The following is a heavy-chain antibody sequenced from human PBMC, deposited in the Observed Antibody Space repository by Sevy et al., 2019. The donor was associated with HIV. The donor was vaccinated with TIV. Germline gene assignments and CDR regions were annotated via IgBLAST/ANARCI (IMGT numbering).Heavy chain of an antibody. CDR1: GFTFSSYE. V-gene: IGHV3-48*03. CDR2: ISNSGTTM. J-gene: IGHJ4*02. Sequence: GGSLRLSCAASGFTFSSYEMNWVRQAPGKGLEWVSYISNSGTTMSYSDSVKGRFTISRDNARNSLYLQMNSLRAEDTAVYYCARDLPPSATTVAHFDCWCQGTLVTVSS. CDR3: ARDLPPSATTVAHFDC. D-gene: IGHD4-17*01.